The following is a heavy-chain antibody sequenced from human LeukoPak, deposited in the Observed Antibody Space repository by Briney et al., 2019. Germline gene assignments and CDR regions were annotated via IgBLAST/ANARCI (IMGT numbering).Heavy chain of an antibody. D-gene: IGHD3-22*01. CDR3: ARRRDYYYDSSGSYRRRQYYFDY. J-gene: IGHJ4*02. CDR1: GFTFSSYW. CDR2: INHSGST. Sequence: GSLRLSCAASGFTFSSYWMSWVRQAPGKGLEWIGEINHSGSTNYNPSLKSRVTISVDTSKNQFSLKLSSVTAADTAVYYCARRRDYYYDSSGSYRRRQYYFDYWGQGTLVTVSS. V-gene: IGHV4-34*01.